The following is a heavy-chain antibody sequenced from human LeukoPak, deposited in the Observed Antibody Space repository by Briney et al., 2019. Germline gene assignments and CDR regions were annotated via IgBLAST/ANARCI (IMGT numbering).Heavy chain of an antibody. J-gene: IGHJ4*02. V-gene: IGHV1-18*01. CDR2: ISAYNGNT. D-gene: IGHD2-2*01. CDR3: ARAEQYQLLLR. Sequence: ASVKVSCKASGYTFTSYGITWVRQAPGQGLEWMGWISAYNGNTNYAQKLQGRVTMTTDTSTSTAYLDLRSLRSDDTAVYHCARAEQYQLLLRWGQGTLVTVSS. CDR1: GYTFTSYG.